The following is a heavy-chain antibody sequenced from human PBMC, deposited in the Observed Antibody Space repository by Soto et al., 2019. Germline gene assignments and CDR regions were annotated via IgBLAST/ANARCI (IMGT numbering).Heavy chain of an antibody. Sequence: PSETLSLTCAVSGGSISSGGYSWSWIRQPPGKGLEWIGYIYHSGSTYYNPSLKSRVTISVDRSKNQFSLKLSSVTAADTAVYYCATGEGGNVLRFFDWFFWGRGTLVTVSS. J-gene: IGHJ1*01. V-gene: IGHV4-30-2*02. CDR2: IYHSGST. D-gene: IGHD3-9*01. CDR3: ATGEGGNVLRFFDWFF. CDR1: GGSISSGGYS.